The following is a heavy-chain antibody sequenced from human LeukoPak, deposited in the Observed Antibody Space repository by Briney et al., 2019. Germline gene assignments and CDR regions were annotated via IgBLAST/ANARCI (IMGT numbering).Heavy chain of an antibody. J-gene: IGHJ5*02. D-gene: IGHD3-3*01. CDR2: TRSKAYGGTT. CDR1: GFTFGDYA. Sequence: QTGGSLRLSCTASGFTFGDYAMSWFRQAPGKGLEWVGFTRSKAYGGTTEYAASVKGRFTISRDDSKSIAYLQMNSLKTEDTAVYYCTRETIFGVNWFDPWGQGTLVTVSS. CDR3: TRETIFGVNWFDP. V-gene: IGHV3-49*03.